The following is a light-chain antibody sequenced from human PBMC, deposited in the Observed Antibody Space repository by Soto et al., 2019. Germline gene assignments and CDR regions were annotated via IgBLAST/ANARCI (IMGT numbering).Light chain of an antibody. Sequence: EVVMSPSPSTLSVSPWERPTLYCMASQSVSSNLAWYQQKPGQAPRLLIYGASTRATGIPARFSGSGSGTEFTLTISSLQSEDFAVYYCQQYNNWPPLTFGGGTKVDIK. CDR1: QSVSSN. CDR2: GAS. J-gene: IGKJ4*01. CDR3: QQYNNWPPLT. V-gene: IGKV3-15*01.